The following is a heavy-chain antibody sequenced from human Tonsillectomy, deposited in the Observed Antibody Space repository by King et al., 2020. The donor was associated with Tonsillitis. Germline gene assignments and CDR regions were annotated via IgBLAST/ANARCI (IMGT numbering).Heavy chain of an antibody. CDR1: GFTFSSYW. J-gene: IGHJ4*02. D-gene: IGHD2-21*02. Sequence: VQLVESGGGLVQPGGSLRLSCAASGFTFSSYWMTWVRQAPGTGLEWVASIKQDGSEEYYVDSVKGRFTISRDNTKNSLYLQMNSLRAEDTAVYYCARDRPDCDGKFYGFEYWGQGTLITVSS. CDR3: ARDRPDCDGKFYGFEY. V-gene: IGHV3-7*03. CDR2: IKQDGSEE.